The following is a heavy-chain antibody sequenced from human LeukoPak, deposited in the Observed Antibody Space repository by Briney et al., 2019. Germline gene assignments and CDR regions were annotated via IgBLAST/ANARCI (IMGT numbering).Heavy chain of an antibody. CDR1: GITFSSYS. V-gene: IGHV3-21*01. CDR2: ISSSSSYI. D-gene: IGHD6-19*01. CDR3: ARGRSRVAAPFYFDY. J-gene: IGHJ4*02. Sequence: GGSLRLSCAASGITFSSYSMNWVRQAPGKGLEWVSSISSSSSYIYYADSVKGRFTISRDNAKNSLYLQMNSLRAEDTAVYYCARGRSRVAAPFYFDYWGQGTLVTVSS.